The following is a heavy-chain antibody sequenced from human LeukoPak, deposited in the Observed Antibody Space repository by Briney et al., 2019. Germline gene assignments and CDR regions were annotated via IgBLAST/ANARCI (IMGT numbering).Heavy chain of an antibody. V-gene: IGHV1-18*01. Sequence: ASVKVSCKTSGYTFTNHGISWVRQAPGQGLEWMGWISGYNGNTNYVQKFRGRITMTTDTSTSTAYLQLRSLSSDDTALYYCARDLSLGRYDDGEPFDSWGQGTLVTVSS. CDR3: ARDLSLGRYDDGEPFDS. CDR1: GYTFTNHG. D-gene: IGHD4-17*01. CDR2: ISGYNGNT. J-gene: IGHJ4*02.